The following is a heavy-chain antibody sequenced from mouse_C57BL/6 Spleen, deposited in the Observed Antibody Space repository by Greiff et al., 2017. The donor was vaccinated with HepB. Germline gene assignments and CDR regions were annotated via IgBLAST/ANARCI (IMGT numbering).Heavy chain of an antibody. CDR3: ARPSSTMVTGDYAMDY. J-gene: IGHJ4*01. CDR2: INPNNGGT. V-gene: IGHV1-26*01. D-gene: IGHD2-2*01. Sequence: VQLQQSGPELVKPGASVKISCKASGYTFTDYYMNWVKQSHGKSLEWIGDINPNNGGTSYNQKFKGKATLTVDKSSSTAYMELRSLTSEDSAVYYWARPSSTMVTGDYAMDYWGQGTSVTVSS. CDR1: GYTFTDYY.